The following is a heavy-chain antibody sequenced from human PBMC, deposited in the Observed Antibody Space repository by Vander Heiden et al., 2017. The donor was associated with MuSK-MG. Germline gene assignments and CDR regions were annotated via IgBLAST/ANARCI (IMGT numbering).Heavy chain of an antibody. CDR3: AKDTSGNYYDSSGSFDY. J-gene: IGHJ4*02. V-gene: IGHV3-9*01. CDR1: GFTLDDYA. Sequence: EVQLVESGGGLVQPGRSLRLSCAASGFTLDDYAMHWVRQAPGKGLEWVSGISWNSGSIGYADSVKGRFTISRDNAKNSLYLQMNSLRAEDTALYYCAKDTSGNYYDSSGSFDYWGQGTLVTVSS. D-gene: IGHD3-22*01. CDR2: ISWNSGSI.